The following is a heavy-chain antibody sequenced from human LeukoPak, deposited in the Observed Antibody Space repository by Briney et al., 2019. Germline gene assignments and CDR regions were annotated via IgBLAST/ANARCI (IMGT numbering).Heavy chain of an antibody. CDR2: IKQDGSEI. D-gene: IGHD6-13*01. Sequence: PGGSLRLSCAASGFTFSNYWMSWVRQAPGKEPEWVANIKQDGSEIYYVDSVKGRFTISRDNAKNSLYLQMNSLRAEDTAVYYCARGYSSSSWYNYYYYYGMDVWGQGTTVTVSS. V-gene: IGHV3-7*03. CDR3: ARGYSSSSWYNYYYYYGMDV. CDR1: GFTFSNYW. J-gene: IGHJ6*02.